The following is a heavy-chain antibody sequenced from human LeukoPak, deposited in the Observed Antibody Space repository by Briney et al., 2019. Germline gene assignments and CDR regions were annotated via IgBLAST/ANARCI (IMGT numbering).Heavy chain of an antibody. Sequence: GGSLRLSCAASGFIFSNYAMTWVRQAPGKGLEYISSITDSGGSAYYADSVKGRFTSSRDNSRDTLYLHLNSLRAEDTALYYCAKGGLGQASGLDVWGQGTTVIVSS. V-gene: IGHV3-23*01. CDR1: GFIFSNYA. J-gene: IGHJ6*02. CDR2: ITDSGGSA. CDR3: AKGGLGQASGLDV. D-gene: IGHD3-10*01.